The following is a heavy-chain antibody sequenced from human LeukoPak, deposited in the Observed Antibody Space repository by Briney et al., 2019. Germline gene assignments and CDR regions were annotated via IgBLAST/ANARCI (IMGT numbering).Heavy chain of an antibody. CDR2: ISDSGDST. Sequence: AGGSLRLSCAASGFTFSSYAMSWVRQAPGKGLEWVSAISDSGDSTYYADSVKGRFTLSRDNSKNTLYLQMGSLRAEDMAVYYCARVGYTSYYYYGMDVWGQGTTVTVSS. CDR1: GFTFSSYA. CDR3: ARVGYTSYYYYGMDV. D-gene: IGHD6-13*01. J-gene: IGHJ6*02. V-gene: IGHV3-23*01.